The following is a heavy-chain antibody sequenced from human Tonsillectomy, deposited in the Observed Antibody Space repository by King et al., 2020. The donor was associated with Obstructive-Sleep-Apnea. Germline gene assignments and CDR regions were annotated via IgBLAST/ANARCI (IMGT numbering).Heavy chain of an antibody. J-gene: IGHJ6*02. V-gene: IGHV1-24*01. CDR1: GYTLTELS. Sequence: QLVQSGAEVKKPGASVKVSCKVSGYTLTELSMHWVRQDPGKGLEGMGGFDPEEGETIYAQKFQGRVTMTEDTSTDTAYMELSSLRSEDTAVYYCATDPLITGNIVRRKFYGMDVWGQGTTVTVSS. D-gene: IGHD3-10*01. CDR3: ATDPLITGNIVRRKFYGMDV. CDR2: FDPEEGET.